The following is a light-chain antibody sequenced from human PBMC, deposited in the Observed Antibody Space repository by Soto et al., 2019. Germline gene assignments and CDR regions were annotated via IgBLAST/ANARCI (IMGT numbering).Light chain of an antibody. J-gene: IGLJ2*01. CDR3: YSYASSYTVV. Sequence: QSALTQPRSVSGSPGQSVTISCTGTSTDVGGYNFVYWYQQHPGTVPKLFIYDVSRRPSGVPDRFSGSKSGNTASLTISGLQAEDEADYYCYSYASSYTVVFGGGTKLTVL. CDR2: DVS. V-gene: IGLV2-11*01. CDR1: STDVGGYNF.